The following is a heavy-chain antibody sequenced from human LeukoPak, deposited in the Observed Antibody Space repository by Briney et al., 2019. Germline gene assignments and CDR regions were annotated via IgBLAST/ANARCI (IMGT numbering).Heavy chain of an antibody. J-gene: IGHJ4*02. CDR1: GFTFSSYA. CDR3: AKTATGYSSGHYPGWPVDY. Sequence: GGSLRLSCAASGFTFSSYAMSWVRQAPGKGLEWVSAISGSGGSTYYADSVKGRFAISRDNSKNRVYLQMNSLRAEDTAVYYCAKTATGYSSGHYPGWPVDYWGQGTLVTVSS. V-gene: IGHV3-23*01. CDR2: ISGSGGST. D-gene: IGHD6-19*01.